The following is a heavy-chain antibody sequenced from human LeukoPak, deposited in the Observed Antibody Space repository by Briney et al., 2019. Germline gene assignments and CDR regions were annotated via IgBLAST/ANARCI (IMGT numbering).Heavy chain of an antibody. CDR2: ISSDGSNK. V-gene: IGHV3-30-3*01. CDR1: GFTFSSYT. Sequence: PGGSLRLSCAASGFTFSSYTMHWVRQAPGKGLEWLAVISSDGSNKYYADSVKGRFTISRDNSKNTLWLQMNTLRPEDTAVYYCVSLIPSYWGQGTLVTVSS. J-gene: IGHJ4*02. D-gene: IGHD3-10*01. CDR3: VSLIPSY.